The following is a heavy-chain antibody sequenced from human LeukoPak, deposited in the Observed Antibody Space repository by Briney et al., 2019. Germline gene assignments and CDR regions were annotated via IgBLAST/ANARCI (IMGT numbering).Heavy chain of an antibody. CDR1: GGSFSGYY. J-gene: IGHJ4*02. CDR2: IYYSGST. CDR3: ARVKAVAEGSGWYYFDY. Sequence: SETLSLTCAVYGGSFSGYYWSWIRQPPGKGLEWIGYIYYSGSTNYNTSLKSRVTISVDTSKNQFSLKLSSVTAADTAVYYCARVKAVAEGSGWYYFDYWGQGTLVTVSS. D-gene: IGHD6-19*01. V-gene: IGHV4-59*01.